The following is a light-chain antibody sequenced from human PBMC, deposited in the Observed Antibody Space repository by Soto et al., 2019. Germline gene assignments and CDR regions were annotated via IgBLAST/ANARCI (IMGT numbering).Light chain of an antibody. V-gene: IGKV3-15*01. CDR1: QGIGST. CDR2: DSS. Sequence: EIFFTQSRASLSVSPVSRFNLSCRASQGIGSTLAWYQQKPGQTPRLLIYDSSTRAIGIPTRFTGSRSGTEFTLTINGLQSEDFAVYYCQRYNNWPLTFGGGTEVDIK. J-gene: IGKJ4*01. CDR3: QRYNNWPLT.